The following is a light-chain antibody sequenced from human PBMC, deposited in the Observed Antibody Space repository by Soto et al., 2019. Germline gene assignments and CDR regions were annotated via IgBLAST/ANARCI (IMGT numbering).Light chain of an antibody. Sequence: EFVLTQSPATLSLSPGERATLSCRASQSVGSYLVWYQHKPGQAPRLLIYDASNRATGIPARFSGSGSGTDFTLTISRLEPEDFAVYFGQQRSDWPITFGQGTRLDMK. CDR1: QSVGSY. CDR3: QQRSDWPIT. CDR2: DAS. V-gene: IGKV3-11*01. J-gene: IGKJ5*01.